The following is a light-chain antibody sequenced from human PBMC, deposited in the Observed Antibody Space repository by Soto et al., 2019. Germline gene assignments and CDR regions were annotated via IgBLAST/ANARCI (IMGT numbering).Light chain of an antibody. Sequence: EIVMTQSPATLSVSPGERVTLSCRARQSVGSNLAWYQQKPGQAPRLLIYGASTRATGIPDRFSGSGSGTDFTLTISRLEPEDFAVYYCQQYGSSCTFGQGTRLEIK. CDR2: GAS. V-gene: IGKV3-20*01. CDR1: QSVGSN. J-gene: IGKJ5*01. CDR3: QQYGSSCT.